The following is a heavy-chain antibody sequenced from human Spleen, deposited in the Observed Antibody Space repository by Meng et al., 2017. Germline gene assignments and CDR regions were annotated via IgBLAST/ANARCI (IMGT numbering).Heavy chain of an antibody. J-gene: IGHJ5*02. D-gene: IGHD2-21*01. CDR2: ISQGSGRT. CDR3: VRNEGYSFGA. CDR1: GGSSSSSNW. V-gene: IGHV4-4*03. Sequence: VQLQEWGPGLVKPPGTLSLTCAVSGGSSSSSNWWSWVRQPPGKGLEWIGEISQGSGRTNYNPSLKSRVTISLDKSKNQFSLNVNSVTAADTAVYYCVRNEGYSFGAWGQGTLVTVSS.